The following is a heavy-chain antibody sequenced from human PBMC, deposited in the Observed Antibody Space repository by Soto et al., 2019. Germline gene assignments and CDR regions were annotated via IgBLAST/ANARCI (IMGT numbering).Heavy chain of an antibody. Sequence: EVQLVESGGGLVQPGGSLRLSCAASGFTVSSNYMSWVRQAPGKGLEWVSVIYSGGSTYYADSVKGRFTISRHNSKNTLYLQMNSLRAEDTAVYYCARNQKETTVTNPDAFDIWGQGTMVTVSS. J-gene: IGHJ3*02. CDR3: ARNQKETTVTNPDAFDI. V-gene: IGHV3-53*04. CDR2: IYSGGST. D-gene: IGHD4-17*01. CDR1: GFTVSSNY.